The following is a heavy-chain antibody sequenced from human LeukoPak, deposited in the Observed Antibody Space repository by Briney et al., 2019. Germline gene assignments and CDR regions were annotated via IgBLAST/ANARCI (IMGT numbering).Heavy chain of an antibody. CDR3: ARARQLGEYYFDY. D-gene: IGHD3-16*01. Sequence: GGSLRLSCAASGFTFSNFSMDWVRQAPGKGLEWVSGISGSGGGTYYADSVKGRSTISRDNSNNALYLQMNSLRAEDTAVYYCARARQLGEYYFDYWGQGTLVTVSS. V-gene: IGHV3-23*01. CDR1: GFTFSNFS. CDR2: ISGSGGGT. J-gene: IGHJ4*02.